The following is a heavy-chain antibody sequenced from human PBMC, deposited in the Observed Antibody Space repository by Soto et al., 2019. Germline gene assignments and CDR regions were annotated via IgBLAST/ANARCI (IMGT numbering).Heavy chain of an antibody. Sequence: QVQLQQWGAGLLKPSETLSLTCAVYGGSFSGYYWSWIRQPPGKGLEWIGEINHSGSTNYNPSLKSRVTISVDTSKNQFSLNLSSVTAADTAVYYCARGRPPQPYRIAVAGFDYWGQGTLVTVSS. J-gene: IGHJ4*02. CDR3: ARGRPPQPYRIAVAGFDY. CDR1: GGSFSGYY. V-gene: IGHV4-34*01. D-gene: IGHD6-19*01. CDR2: INHSGST.